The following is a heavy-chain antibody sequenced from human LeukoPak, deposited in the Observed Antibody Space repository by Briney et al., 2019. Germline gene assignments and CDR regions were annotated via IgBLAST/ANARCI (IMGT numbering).Heavy chain of an antibody. CDR2: INPNSGGT. J-gene: IGHJ6*03. CDR1: GYTFTGYY. Sequence: GASVKVSCKASGYTFTGYYMHWVRQAPGQGLEWMGWINPNSGGTNYAQKFQGRVTMTRDTSISTAYMELSRLRSDDTAVYYCARALRRPISPSGYYYYMDVWGKGTTVTVSS. CDR3: ARALRRPISPSGYYYYMDV. D-gene: IGHD3-16*01. V-gene: IGHV1-2*02.